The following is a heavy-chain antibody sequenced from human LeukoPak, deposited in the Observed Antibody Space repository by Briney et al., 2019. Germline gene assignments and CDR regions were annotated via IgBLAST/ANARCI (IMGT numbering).Heavy chain of an antibody. CDR2: IYSGGST. J-gene: IGHJ4*02. V-gene: IGHV3-53*01. CDR3: ARGVVVTLGTYYFDY. CDR1: GFTFSIYA. Sequence: GGSLRLSCAASGFTFSIYAMSWVRQAPGKGLEWVSVIYSGGSTYYADSVKGRFTISRDNSKNTLYLQMNSLRAEDTAVYYCARGVVVTLGTYYFDYWGQGTLVTVSS. D-gene: IGHD2-21*02.